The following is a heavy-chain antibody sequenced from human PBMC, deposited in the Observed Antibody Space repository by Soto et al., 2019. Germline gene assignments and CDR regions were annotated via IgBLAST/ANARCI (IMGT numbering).Heavy chain of an antibody. Sequence: QVHLVQSGAEVKKPGSSVKVSCKTSGGSFNNYAVSWVRQAPGQGLEWMGGIIPNFDTPNYAQKFQDRVTLIADESTSTVYMELRSLRSNYTAVYYCAVAMVREILIFESSGMHVWGQGTTVIVSS. V-gene: IGHV1-69*01. D-gene: IGHD3-10*01. CDR3: AVAMVREILIFESSGMHV. CDR1: GGSFNNYA. J-gene: IGHJ6*02. CDR2: IIPNFDTP.